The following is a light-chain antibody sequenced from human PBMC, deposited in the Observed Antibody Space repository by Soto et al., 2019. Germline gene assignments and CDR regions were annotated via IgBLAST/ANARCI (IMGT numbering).Light chain of an antibody. CDR2: AAS. V-gene: IGKV1-27*01. CDR1: QGIARY. J-gene: IGKJ4*01. CDR3: QKYNSAPLT. Sequence: DVQMTQSPSSLSASVGDRVTITGRASQGIARYLAWFQQKPGKVPKLLIYAASTLQSGVPSRFSGSGSGTDFTLTISSLQPEDVATYYCQKYNSAPLTFGGGTKVEIK.